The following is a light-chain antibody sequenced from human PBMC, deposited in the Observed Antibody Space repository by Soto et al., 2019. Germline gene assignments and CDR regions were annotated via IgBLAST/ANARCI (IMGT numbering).Light chain of an antibody. Sequence: EIVMTQSPATLSVSPGGRAALSCRASQSISGALAWYQQKPGQAPRLLIYGASTRATSFPARFSGSGSGTDFTLTISSLQSEDFAVYYCQQYNNWPWTFGQGTKVEIK. CDR2: GAS. V-gene: IGKV3-15*01. J-gene: IGKJ1*01. CDR3: QQYNNWPWT. CDR1: QSISGA.